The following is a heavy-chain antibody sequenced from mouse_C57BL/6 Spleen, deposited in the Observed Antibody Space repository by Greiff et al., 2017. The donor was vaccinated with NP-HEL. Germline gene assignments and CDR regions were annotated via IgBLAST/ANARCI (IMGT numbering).Heavy chain of an antibody. J-gene: IGHJ2*01. Sequence: DVQLQESGPGLVKPSQSLSLTCSVTGYSITSGYYWNWIRQFPGNKLEWMGYISYDGSNNYNPSLKNRISITRDPSKNQFFLKLNSVTTEDTATYYCARGDYYADYWGQGTTLTVSS. D-gene: IGHD1-1*01. CDR1: GYSITSGYY. CDR2: ISYDGSN. V-gene: IGHV3-6*01. CDR3: ARGDYYADY.